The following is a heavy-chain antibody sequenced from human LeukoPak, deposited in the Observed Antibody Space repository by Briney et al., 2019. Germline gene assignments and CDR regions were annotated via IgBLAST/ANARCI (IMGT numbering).Heavy chain of an antibody. J-gene: IGHJ4*02. Sequence: GGSLRLSCAASGFTVSSNYMSWVRQAPGKGLEWVSVIYSGGSTYYADSVKGRFTISRHNSKNTLYLQMNSLRAEDTAVYYCAKDYYDSSGYYYTFGTADYWGQGTLVTVSS. CDR1: GFTVSSNY. CDR3: AKDYYDSSGYYYTFGTADY. V-gene: IGHV3-53*04. CDR2: IYSGGST. D-gene: IGHD3-22*01.